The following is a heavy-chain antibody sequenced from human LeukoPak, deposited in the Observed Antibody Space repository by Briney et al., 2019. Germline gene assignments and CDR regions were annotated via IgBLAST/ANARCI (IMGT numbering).Heavy chain of an antibody. CDR2: IDISGGRT. J-gene: IGHJ4*02. CDR1: GFTFSSSA. D-gene: IGHD4-17*01. Sequence: GGSLRLSCAASGFTFSSSAMSWVRQAPGKGLEWVASIDISGGRTFYAESVKGRFTVSRDNSKNTLHLQMNSLRAEDTAVYYCAKELRPNDYWGQGTLVTVSS. CDR3: AKELRPNDY. V-gene: IGHV3-23*01.